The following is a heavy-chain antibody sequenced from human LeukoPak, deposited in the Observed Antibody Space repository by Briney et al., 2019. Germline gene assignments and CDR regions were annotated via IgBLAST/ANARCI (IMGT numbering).Heavy chain of an antibody. J-gene: IGHJ4*02. D-gene: IGHD6-13*01. V-gene: IGHV3-21*01. CDR2: ISSSSSYI. CDR3: ARSISSWSMSFDY. CDR1: GFTFSQYW. Sequence: GGSLRLSCAASGFTFSQYWMSWVRQAPGKGLEWVSPISSSSSYIYHADSVKGRFTISRDNAKNSLYLQMNSLRAEDTAVYYCARSISSWSMSFDYWGQRTLVTVSS.